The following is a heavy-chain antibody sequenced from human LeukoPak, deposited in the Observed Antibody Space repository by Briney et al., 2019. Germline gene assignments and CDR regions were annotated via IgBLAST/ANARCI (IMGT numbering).Heavy chain of an antibody. CDR3: ARQVVGYFDY. CDR2: IYSGGST. V-gene: IGHV3-53*01. Sequence: PGGSLRLSCAASGFTVSSNYMSWVSQAPGKGLEWVSVIYSGGSTYYADSVKGRFTISRDNSKNTLYLQMNSLRAEDTAVYYCARQVVGYFDYWGQGTLVTVSS. J-gene: IGHJ4*02. CDR1: GFTVSSNY. D-gene: IGHD2-2*01.